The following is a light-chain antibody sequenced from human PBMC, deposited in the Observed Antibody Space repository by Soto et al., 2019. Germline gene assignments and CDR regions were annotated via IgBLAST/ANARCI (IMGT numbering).Light chain of an antibody. Sequence: DSVLTQSPATLSLSPGERATLSCRASQSVSSYLACYQQKPGQAPRLLIYDASNRATGIPARFSGSGSGTDFTLTISSLEPEDFAVYYCQQRSNWPLITFGQGTRPEI. CDR2: DAS. V-gene: IGKV3-11*01. CDR1: QSVSSY. J-gene: IGKJ5*01. CDR3: QQRSNWPLIT.